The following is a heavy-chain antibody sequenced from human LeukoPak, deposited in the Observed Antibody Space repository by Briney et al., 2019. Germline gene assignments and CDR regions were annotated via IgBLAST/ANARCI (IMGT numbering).Heavy chain of an antibody. D-gene: IGHD6-13*01. CDR1: GGSISSSSYY. V-gene: IGHV4-39*07. J-gene: IGHJ4*02. CDR3: ASVKAAAFDY. CDR2: IYYSGST. Sequence: PSETLSLTCTVSGGSISSSSYYWGWIRQPPGKGLEWIGSIYYSGSTYYNPSLKNRVTISVDTSKNQFSLKLSSVTAADTAVYYCASVKAAAFDYWGQGTLVTVSS.